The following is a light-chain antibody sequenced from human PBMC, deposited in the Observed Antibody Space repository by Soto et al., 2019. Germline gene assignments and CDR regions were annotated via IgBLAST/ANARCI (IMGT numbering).Light chain of an antibody. Sequence: EIVLTQSPATLSLSPGERATLSCRASQSVSSYLAWYQQKPGQAPRLLIYDASNRATGIPARFSGSGSGTDFTLTISRLEPEDFVVYYCQQYGSSPRTFGQGTKVDI. CDR2: DAS. CDR3: QQYGSSPRT. J-gene: IGKJ1*01. CDR1: QSVSSY. V-gene: IGKV3-20*01.